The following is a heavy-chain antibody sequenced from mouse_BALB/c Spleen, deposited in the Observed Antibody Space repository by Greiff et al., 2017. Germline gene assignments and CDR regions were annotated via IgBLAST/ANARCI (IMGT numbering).Heavy chain of an antibody. CDR3: ARGDYYGSSYVAY. V-gene: IGHV3-2*02. J-gene: IGHJ3*01. CDR1: GYSITSDYA. D-gene: IGHD1-1*01. Sequence: EVQRVESGPGLVKPSQSLSLTCTVTGYSITSDYAWNWIRQFPGNKLEWMGYISYSGRTSYNPSLKSRISITRDTSKNQFFLQLNSVTTEDTATYYCARGDYYGSSYVAYWGQGTLVTVSA. CDR2: ISYSGRT.